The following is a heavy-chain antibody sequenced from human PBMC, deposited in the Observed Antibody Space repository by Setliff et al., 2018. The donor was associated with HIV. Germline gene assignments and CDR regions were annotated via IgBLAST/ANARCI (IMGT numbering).Heavy chain of an antibody. CDR3: ARLWASIAAARHYYFDY. J-gene: IGHJ4*02. D-gene: IGHD6-13*01. CDR1: GGFMNNYS. CDR2: IYTSGST. Sequence: SETLSLTCSVSGGFMNNYSWNWTRQPAGKGLEWIGRIYTSGSTYYNPSLKSRVTISVDTSKNQFSLKLSSVTAADTAVYYCARLWASIAAARHYYFDYWGQGTLVTVSS. V-gene: IGHV4-4*07.